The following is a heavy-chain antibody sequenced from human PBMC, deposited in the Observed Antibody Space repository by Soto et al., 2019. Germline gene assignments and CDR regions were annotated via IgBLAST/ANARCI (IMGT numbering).Heavy chain of an antibody. Sequence: EVQLVESGGGLVQPGGSLRLSCAASGFTFRSYWMQWVRQAPGKGLVWVSWINSDGSSTSYADSVKGRFTISRDNAKNTLYLQMNSLRAEDPAVYYCASGGSSLNFDSWGQGTLVTVSS. CDR1: GFTFRSYW. CDR3: ASGGSSLNFDS. V-gene: IGHV3-74*01. D-gene: IGHD6-6*01. J-gene: IGHJ4*02. CDR2: INSDGSST.